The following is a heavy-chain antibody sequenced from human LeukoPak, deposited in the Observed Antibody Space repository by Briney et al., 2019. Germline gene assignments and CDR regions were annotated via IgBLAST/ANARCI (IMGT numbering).Heavy chain of an antibody. J-gene: IGHJ4*02. CDR2: ISSSSSYI. CDR3: ARGIQLWLLSDY. CDR1: GFTFSSYI. Sequence: GGSLRLSCAASGFTFSSYIMNWVRQAPGKGLEWVSSISSSSSYIYYADSVKGRFTISRDNAKNSLYLKMNSLRDEATAVYYCARGIQLWLLSDYWGQGTLVTVSS. V-gene: IGHV3-21*01. D-gene: IGHD5-18*01.